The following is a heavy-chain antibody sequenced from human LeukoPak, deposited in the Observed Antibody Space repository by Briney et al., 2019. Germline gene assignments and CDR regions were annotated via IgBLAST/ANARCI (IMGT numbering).Heavy chain of an antibody. Sequence: GRSLRLSCAASGFTFSSYGMHWVRQAPGKGLEWVAVISYDGSNKYYADSVKGRFTISRDNSKNTLYLQMNSLRAEDTAVYYCAKRLRLYYGMDVWGQGTMVTVSS. D-gene: IGHD2-8*01. J-gene: IGHJ6*02. CDR1: GFTFSSYG. V-gene: IGHV3-30*18. CDR2: ISYDGSNK. CDR3: AKRLRLYYGMDV.